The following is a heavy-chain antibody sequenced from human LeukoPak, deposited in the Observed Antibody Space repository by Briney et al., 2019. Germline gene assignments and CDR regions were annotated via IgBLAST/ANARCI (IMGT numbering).Heavy chain of an antibody. CDR2: ITFSSSYI. D-gene: IGHD1-26*01. J-gene: IGHJ4*02. CDR1: GFTFSSYS. CDR3: ARFQSGSYYSDY. V-gene: IGHV3-21*01. Sequence: PGGSLRLSCAASGFTFSSYSMNWVRQAPGKGLEWVSSITFSSSYIYYADSVKGRFTISRDNAKNSLYLQRESLRDEDTAVYFCARFQSGSYYSDYWGQGTLVTVSS.